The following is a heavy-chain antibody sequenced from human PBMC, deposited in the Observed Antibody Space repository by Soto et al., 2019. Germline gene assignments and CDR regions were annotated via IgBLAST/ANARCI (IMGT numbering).Heavy chain of an antibody. CDR2: ISYDGDNK. J-gene: IGHJ6*02. V-gene: IGHV3-30-3*01. CDR3: ARGTTTSAFSAMDG. Sequence: QVQLVESGGGVVQPGRSLRLSCAASGFTFSYHALNWVRQAPGKGLEWVAVISYDGDNKYIAESVKGRFTISRDNSKNTVSLQMNSRRTEDTAMYFCARGTTTSAFSAMDGWGQGTTVTVSS. CDR1: GFTFSYHA. D-gene: IGHD1-1*01.